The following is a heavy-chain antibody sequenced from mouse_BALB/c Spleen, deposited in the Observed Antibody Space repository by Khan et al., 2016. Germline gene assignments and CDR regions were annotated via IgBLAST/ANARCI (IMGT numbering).Heavy chain of an antibody. CDR1: GYTFPNYS. CDR3: ARRDDYDGFAY. CDR2: INTEAGEP. J-gene: IGHJ3*01. D-gene: IGHD2-4*01. V-gene: IGHV9-2-1*01. Sequence: QNQVGQAGPELKKPGEAGQNFCKASGYTFPNYSMHWVKPAPGKGLKGKGWINTEAGEPTYADDFKGRFAFSLETSASTAYLQINNLKNEDTATYFCARRDDYDGFAYWGQGTLVTVSA.